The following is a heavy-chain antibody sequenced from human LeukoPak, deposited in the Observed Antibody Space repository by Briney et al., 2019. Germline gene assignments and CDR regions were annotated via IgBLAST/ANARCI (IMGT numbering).Heavy chain of an antibody. CDR2: IYHSGST. D-gene: IGHD3-22*01. Sequence: PSETLSLTCTVSGGSISSTNYYWGWIRQPPGKGLEWIGTIYHSGSTDYSPSLKSRVTISVDTSKNQFSLKLSSVTAADTAVYYCARRLGVMNPFDYWGQGTLVTVSS. J-gene: IGHJ4*02. CDR3: ARRLGVMNPFDY. V-gene: IGHV4-39*07. CDR1: GGSISSTNYY.